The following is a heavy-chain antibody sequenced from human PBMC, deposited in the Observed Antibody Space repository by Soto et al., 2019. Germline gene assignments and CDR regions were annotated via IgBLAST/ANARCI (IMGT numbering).Heavy chain of an antibody. D-gene: IGHD2-15*01. J-gene: IGHJ6*02. V-gene: IGHV1-69*01. Sequence: QVQLVQSGAEVKNSGSSVKVSCKASGDTFSSYVISWLRQAPGQGLEWMAGIIPLFGTANYAQRFQGRVKSTADESTSTAYMELRSLRSGDTAVYFCARGFAPTPYFSYGMDVWGQGTKVTVTS. CDR2: IIPLFGTA. CDR1: GDTFSSYV. CDR3: ARGFAPTPYFSYGMDV.